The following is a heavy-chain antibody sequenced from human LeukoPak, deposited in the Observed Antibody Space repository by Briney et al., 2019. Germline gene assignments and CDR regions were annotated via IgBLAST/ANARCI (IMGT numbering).Heavy chain of an antibody. CDR1: GVSFSNYY. CDR2: INHVGST. CDR3: AGSRTYPCSLDV. D-gene: IGHD3-10*01. Sequence: SETLSLTCAVYGVSFSNYYYTWIRQPPGKGLEWLGEINHVGSTNYNPSLKSRVTMSVDTSKHQFSLKLTSVTAADTAVYYCAGSRTYPCSLDVWGKGTTVTVSS. J-gene: IGHJ6*04. V-gene: IGHV4-34*01.